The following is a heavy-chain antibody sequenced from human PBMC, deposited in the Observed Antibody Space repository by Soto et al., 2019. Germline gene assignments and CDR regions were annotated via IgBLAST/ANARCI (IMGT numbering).Heavy chain of an antibody. CDR1: GISISIYA. V-gene: IGHV3-21*01. D-gene: IGHD6-6*01. Sequence: GGSLRLSCAVSGISISIYAMSWVRQAPGKGREWVSSISSSSSYIYYADSVKGRFTISRDNAKNSLYLQMNSLRAEDTAVYYCARDGSKRYSSSGMEDYYYYYYGMDVWGQGTTVTVSS. CDR3: ARDGSKRYSSSGMEDYYYYYYGMDV. CDR2: ISSSSSYI. J-gene: IGHJ6*02.